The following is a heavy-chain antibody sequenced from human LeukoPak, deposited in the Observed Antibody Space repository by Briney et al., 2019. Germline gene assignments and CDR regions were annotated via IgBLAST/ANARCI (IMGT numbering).Heavy chain of an antibody. D-gene: IGHD1-20*01. Sequence: SGGSLRLSXAASGFTFSSYEMNWVRQAPGKGLEWVSYISSSGSTIYYADSVKGRFTISRDNAKNSLYLQMNSLRAEDTAVYYCVRHPIYNWNADYWGQGTLVTVSS. CDR3: VRHPIYNWNADY. CDR1: GFTFSSYE. J-gene: IGHJ4*02. V-gene: IGHV3-48*03. CDR2: ISSSGSTI.